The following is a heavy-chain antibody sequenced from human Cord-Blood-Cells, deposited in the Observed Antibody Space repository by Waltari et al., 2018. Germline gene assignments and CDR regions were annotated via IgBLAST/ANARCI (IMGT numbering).Heavy chain of an antibody. Sequence: QVQLQESGPGLVKPSEPLSLTCTASGGSISSHYWSWIRQPPGKGLEWIGYIYYSGSTNYNPSLKSRVTISVDTSKNQFSLKLSSVTAADTAVYYCARGGAPIVVVPAAPSYYYYGMDVWGQGTTVTVSS. V-gene: IGHV4-59*11. CDR1: GGSISSHY. D-gene: IGHD2-2*01. CDR3: ARGGAPIVVVPAAPSYYYYGMDV. J-gene: IGHJ6*02. CDR2: IYYSGST.